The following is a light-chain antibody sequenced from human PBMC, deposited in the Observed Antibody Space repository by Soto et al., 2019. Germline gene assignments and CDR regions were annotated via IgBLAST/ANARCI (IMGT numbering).Light chain of an antibody. CDR3: QQRSNWPST. V-gene: IGKV3-11*01. CDR2: DAS. J-gene: IGKJ4*01. Sequence: EIVLTQSPATRSLSPGERATLSCRASQSVRSYLAWYQQKPGQAPRLLIYDASNRATGIPARFSGSGSGTDFTLTITSLEPEDFAVYYCQQRSNWPSTFGGGTKVEIK. CDR1: QSVRSY.